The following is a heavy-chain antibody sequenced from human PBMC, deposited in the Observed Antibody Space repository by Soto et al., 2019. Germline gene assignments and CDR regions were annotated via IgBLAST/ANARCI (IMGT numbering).Heavy chain of an antibody. Sequence: SETLSLTSSVSGGSISSGYYYCSWILQPHGKGLEWIGNINQNGNTKYNPSLMIRVPMSVDTSRNQFSLKLMCVTAADTAVYTCARTYYAFNCDVHYGMQVWRQGTSVTVSS. CDR2: INQNGNT. CDR3: ARTYYAFNCDVHYGMQV. D-gene: IGHD3-10*01. J-gene: IGHJ6*02. CDR1: GGSISSGYYY. V-gene: IGHV4-30-4*01.